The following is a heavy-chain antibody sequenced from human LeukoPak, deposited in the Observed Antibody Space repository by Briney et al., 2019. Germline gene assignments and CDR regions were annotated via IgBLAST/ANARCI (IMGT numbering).Heavy chain of an antibody. J-gene: IGHJ4*02. D-gene: IGHD3-22*01. V-gene: IGHV3-23*01. CDR1: GFTFSSYA. CDR2: ISGSGGST. Sequence: GGSLRLSCAASGFTFSSYAMRWVRQARGKGLEWVSAISGSGGSTYYADSVKGRFTISRDNSKNTLYLQMNSLRAEDTAVYYCAKEYYDSSGYYDYWGQGTLVTVSS. CDR3: AKEYYDSSGYYDY.